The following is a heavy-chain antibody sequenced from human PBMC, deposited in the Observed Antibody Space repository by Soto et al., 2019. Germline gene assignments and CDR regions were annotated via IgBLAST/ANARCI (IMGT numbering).Heavy chain of an antibody. CDR3: AKDRRSGGSCPDY. D-gene: IGHD2-15*01. CDR2: ISYDGSDE. V-gene: IGHV3-30*18. J-gene: IGHJ4*02. CDR1: GFIFTSYG. Sequence: PGGSLRLSCVASGFIFTSYGMHWVRQAPGKGLEWVTVISYDGSDEYYGDSVKGRFTIFRDNSKNTLFLQMNSLRPEDTAVYYCAKDRRSGGSCPDYWGQGTLVTVSS.